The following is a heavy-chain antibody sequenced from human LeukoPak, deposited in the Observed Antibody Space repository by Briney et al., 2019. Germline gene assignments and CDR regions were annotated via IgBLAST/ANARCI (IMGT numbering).Heavy chain of an antibody. D-gene: IGHD3-22*01. CDR1: GGSISSYY. J-gene: IGHJ4*02. CDR2: IYHSGST. Sequence: SETLSLTCTVSGGSISSYYWGWFRQPPRKGLEWIGSIYHSGSTYYNPSLKSRVTISVDTSKNQFSRKLSSVTAADTAVYYCARTDYYDSSGYYYVGWGQGTLVTVSS. CDR3: ARTDYYDSSGYYYVG. V-gene: IGHV4-38-2*02.